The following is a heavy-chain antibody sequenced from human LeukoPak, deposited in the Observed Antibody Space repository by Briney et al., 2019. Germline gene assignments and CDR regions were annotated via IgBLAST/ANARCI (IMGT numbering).Heavy chain of an antibody. CDR1: GFTFSSYG. D-gene: IGHD5-12*01. J-gene: IGHJ6*02. CDR3: ARRMVAKGLYYYGMDV. Sequence: GGSLRLSCAASGFTFSSYGMHWVRQAPGKGLEWVAFIRYDGSNKYYADSVKGRFTISRDNSKNTLYLQMNSLRAEDTAVYYCARRMVAKGLYYYGMDVWGQGTTVTVSS. CDR2: IRYDGSNK. V-gene: IGHV3-30*02.